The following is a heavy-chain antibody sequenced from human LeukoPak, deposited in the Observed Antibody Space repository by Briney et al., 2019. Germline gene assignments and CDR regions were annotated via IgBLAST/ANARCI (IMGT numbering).Heavy chain of an antibody. V-gene: IGHV1-18*01. Sequence: ASVKVSCKASGYTFTSYGISWVRQAPGQGLEWMGWISAYNGNTNYAQKLQGRVTMTTDTSTSTAYMELRSLRSDDPAVYYCARSRVVVAATFVAYYYGMDVWGQGTTVTVSS. CDR2: ISAYNGNT. D-gene: IGHD2-15*01. J-gene: IGHJ6*02. CDR1: GYTFTSYG. CDR3: ARSRVVVAATFVAYYYGMDV.